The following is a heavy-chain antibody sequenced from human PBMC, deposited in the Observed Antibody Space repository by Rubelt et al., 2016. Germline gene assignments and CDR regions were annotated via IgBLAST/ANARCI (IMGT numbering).Heavy chain of an antibody. D-gene: IGHD4-17*01. Sequence: PASGFTFSSYGMHWVRQAPGKGLEWVAFIRYDGINKYYADSVKGRFTISRDNSKNTLYLQMNSLRAEDTAVYYCAKQKDGDYGPRFYYWGQGTLVTVSS. CDR1: GFTFSSYG. CDR3: AKQKDGDYGPRFYY. CDR2: IRYDGINK. J-gene: IGHJ4*02. V-gene: IGHV3-30*02.